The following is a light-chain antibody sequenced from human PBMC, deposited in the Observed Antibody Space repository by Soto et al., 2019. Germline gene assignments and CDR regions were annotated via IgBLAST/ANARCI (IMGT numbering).Light chain of an antibody. Sequence: DIQMTQSPSTLSASVGDRVTITCRASQSISSWLAWYQQKPGKAPKLLIYDASSLESGVPSRFSGSGSGTEFTLTISSMQPDAFANYYCQQYNSYPLTFGGGTKVDIK. CDR3: QQYNSYPLT. CDR2: DAS. J-gene: IGKJ4*01. CDR1: QSISSW. V-gene: IGKV1-5*01.